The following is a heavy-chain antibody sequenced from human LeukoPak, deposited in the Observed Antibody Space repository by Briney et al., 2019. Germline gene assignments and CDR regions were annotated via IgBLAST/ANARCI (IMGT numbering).Heavy chain of an antibody. CDR3: ARDTGILWFGEPYYFDY. D-gene: IGHD3-10*01. CDR2: INPNSGGT. CDR1: GYTFTGYY. J-gene: IGHJ4*02. Sequence: ASVTVSCKASGYTFTGYYMHWVRQAPGQGIEWMGWINPNSGGTNYAQKFQGRVTMTRDTSISTAYMELSRLRSDDTAVYYCARDTGILWFGEPYYFDYWGQGTLVTVSS. V-gene: IGHV1-2*02.